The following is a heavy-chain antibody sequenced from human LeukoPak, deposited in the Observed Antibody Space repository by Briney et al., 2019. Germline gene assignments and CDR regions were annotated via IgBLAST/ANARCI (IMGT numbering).Heavy chain of an antibody. D-gene: IGHD1-26*01. CDR3: ARYAGATSSSHY. J-gene: IGHJ4*02. CDR2: IYYSGNT. CDR1: GGSISSYY. Sequence: SETLSLTCTVSGGSISSYYWSWIRQPPGKGLEWIGYIYYSGNTDYNPSLKSRVTISVDTSKNQFSLKLSSVTAADTAVYYCARYAGATSSSHYWGQGTLVTVSS. V-gene: IGHV4-59*01.